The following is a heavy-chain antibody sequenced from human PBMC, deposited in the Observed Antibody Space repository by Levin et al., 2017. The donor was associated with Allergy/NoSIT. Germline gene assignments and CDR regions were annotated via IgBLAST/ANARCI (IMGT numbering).Heavy chain of an antibody. CDR1: GFTFDSCW. Sequence: PGGSLRLSCSASGFTFDSCWMSWVRQSPGKGLEWVANIKPDGSEDYYVDSVRGRFTISRDNAKNSLFLQMNSLRAEDSAVYYCGRVGRRFGQDDWGQGILVTVSS. J-gene: IGHJ4*02. V-gene: IGHV3-7*01. D-gene: IGHD3-10*01. CDR3: GRVGRRFGQDD. CDR2: IKPDGSED.